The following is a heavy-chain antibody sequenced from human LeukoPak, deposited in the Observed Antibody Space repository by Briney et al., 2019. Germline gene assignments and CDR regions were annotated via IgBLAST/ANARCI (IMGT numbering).Heavy chain of an antibody. Sequence: SETLSLTCTVSGYSISSGYYWGWIRQPPGKGLEWIGSIYHSGSTYYNPSLKSRVTISVDTSKNQFSLKLSSVTAADTAVYYCARDRRGFYQYYFDYWGQGTLVTVSS. CDR3: ARDRRGFYQYYFDY. CDR2: IYHSGST. V-gene: IGHV4-38-2*02. D-gene: IGHD2-2*01. CDR1: GYSISSGYY. J-gene: IGHJ4*02.